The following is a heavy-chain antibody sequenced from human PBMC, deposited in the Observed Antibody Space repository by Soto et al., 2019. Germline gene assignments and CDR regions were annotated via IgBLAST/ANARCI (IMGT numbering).Heavy chain of an antibody. V-gene: IGHV4-31*02. CDR2: IYYSGST. D-gene: IGHD6-13*01. CDR3: ARAPLNIAAAGTGPDY. Sequence: SETLSLTCTVSGGSISSGGYYWSWIRQHPGKGLEWIGYIYYSGSTYYNPSLKSRVTMSVDTSKNQFSLKLSSVTAADTAVYYCARAPLNIAAAGTGPDYWGQGTLVTVSS. J-gene: IGHJ4*02. CDR1: GGSISSGGYY.